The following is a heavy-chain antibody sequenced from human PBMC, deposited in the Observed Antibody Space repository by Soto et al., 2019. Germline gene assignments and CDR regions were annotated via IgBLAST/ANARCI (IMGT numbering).Heavy chain of an antibody. CDR1: GGSISSGGYY. CDR3: ARGDSSGYTQYYFDY. V-gene: IGHV4-31*03. D-gene: IGHD3-22*01. J-gene: IGHJ4*02. Sequence: SETLSLTCTVSGGSISSGGYYWSWIRQHPGKGLEWIGYIYYSGSTYYNPSLKSRVTISVDTSKNQFSLKLSSVTAADTAVYYCARGDSSGYTQYYFDYWGQGTLVTVSS. CDR2: IYYSGST.